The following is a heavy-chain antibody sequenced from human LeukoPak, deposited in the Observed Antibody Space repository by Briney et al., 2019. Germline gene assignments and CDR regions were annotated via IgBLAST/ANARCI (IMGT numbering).Heavy chain of an antibody. J-gene: IGHJ6*03. CDR2: IYHSGST. CDR1: GYSISSGYY. CDR3: ARDWSHGYYYYMDV. D-gene: IGHD5-18*01. V-gene: IGHV4-38-2*02. Sequence: SETLSLTCTVSGYSISSGYYWGWIRPPPGKGLEWIGSIYHSGSTYYNPSLKSRVTISVDTSRNQFSLNLTSVTAADTAVYYCARDWSHGYYYYMDVWGKGTTVTISS.